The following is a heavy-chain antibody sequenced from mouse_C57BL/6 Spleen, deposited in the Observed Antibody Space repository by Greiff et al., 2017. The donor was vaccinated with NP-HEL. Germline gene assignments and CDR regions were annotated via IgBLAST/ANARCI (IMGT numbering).Heavy chain of an antibody. Sequence: QVQLQQSGAELVKPGASVKISCKASGYAFSSYWMNWVKQRPGKGLEWIGQIYPGDGDTNYNVKFKGKATLTADKSSSTAYMQLSSLTSEDSAVYFCARKKLYDPLDYWGQGTTLTGSS. D-gene: IGHD2-3*01. J-gene: IGHJ2*01. CDR1: GYAFSSYW. V-gene: IGHV1-80*01. CDR2: IYPGDGDT. CDR3: ARKKLYDPLDY.